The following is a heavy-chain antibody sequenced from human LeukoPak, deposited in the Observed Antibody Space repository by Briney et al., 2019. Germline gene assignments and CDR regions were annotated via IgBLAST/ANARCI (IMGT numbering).Heavy chain of an antibody. D-gene: IGHD3-10*01. J-gene: IGHJ3*02. CDR1: GYSISSGYF. V-gene: IGHV4-38-2*02. Sequence: SETLSLTCTVSGYSISSGYFWGWIRQPPGKGLEWIGSISHSGTTYYNPSLKSRITISQDTSKNQFSLKVNSVTAADTAVYYCAKSNGYGLVDIWGQGTMVTVSS. CDR3: AKSNGYGLVDI. CDR2: ISHSGTT.